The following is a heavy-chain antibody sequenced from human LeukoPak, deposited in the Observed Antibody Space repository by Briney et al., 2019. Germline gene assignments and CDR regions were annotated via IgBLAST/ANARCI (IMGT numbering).Heavy chain of an antibody. V-gene: IGHV3-74*01. CDR2: IYGDGGGT. Sequence: GGSLRLSCTASGITIRSSWMHWFRPAPGKGLVWVSRIYGDGGGTSYADFVKGRFTISTDNAKSTLYLQMNSLRVEDTAVYYCARDPMIVGDYWGQGTLVSVSS. CDR1: GITIRSSW. J-gene: IGHJ4*02. CDR3: ARDPMIVGDY. D-gene: IGHD3-22*01.